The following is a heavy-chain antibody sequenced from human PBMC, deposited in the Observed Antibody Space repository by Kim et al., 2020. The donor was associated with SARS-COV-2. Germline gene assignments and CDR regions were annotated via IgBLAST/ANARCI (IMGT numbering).Heavy chain of an antibody. CDR3: ARDAGPDYGGTYDAFDI. J-gene: IGHJ3*02. V-gene: IGHV1-18*01. D-gene: IGHD4-17*01. Sequence: ASVKVSCKASGYTFTSYGISWVRQAPGQGLEWMGWISAYNGNTNYAQKLQGRVTMTTDTSTSTAYMELRSLRSDDTAVYYCARDAGPDYGGTYDAFDIWGQGTMVTVSS. CDR1: GYTFTSYG. CDR2: ISAYNGNT.